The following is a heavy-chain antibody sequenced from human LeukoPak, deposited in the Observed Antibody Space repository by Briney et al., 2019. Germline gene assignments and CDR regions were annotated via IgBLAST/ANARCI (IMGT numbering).Heavy chain of an antibody. Sequence: GGSLRLSCAAPGFSFSSHWMSWIRQAPGKGLEWVSYISSSGSTIYYADSVKGRFTISRDNAKNSLYLQMNSLRAEDTAVYYCAKGAVPAATGPYYYYMDVWGKGTTVTVSS. CDR2: ISSSGSTI. CDR3: AKGAVPAATGPYYYYMDV. V-gene: IGHV3-11*01. D-gene: IGHD2-2*01. CDR1: GFSFSSHW. J-gene: IGHJ6*03.